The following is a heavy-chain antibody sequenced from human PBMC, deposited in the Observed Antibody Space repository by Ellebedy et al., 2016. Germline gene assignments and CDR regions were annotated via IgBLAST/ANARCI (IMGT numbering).Heavy chain of an antibody. D-gene: IGHD5-12*01. V-gene: IGHV5-51*01. CDR1: GYSFINYW. Sequence: KVSXXGSGYSFINYWIGWVRQMPGKGLEWMGIIYPGDSDTRYSPSFQGQVTISADKSISTAYLQWSSLKASDTAVYYGARRHSGYEFLDYWGQGTLVTVSS. J-gene: IGHJ4*02. CDR2: IYPGDSDT. CDR3: ARRHSGYEFLDY.